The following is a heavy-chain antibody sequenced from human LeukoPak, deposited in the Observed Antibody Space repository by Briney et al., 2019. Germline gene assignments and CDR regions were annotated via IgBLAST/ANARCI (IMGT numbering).Heavy chain of an antibody. CDR1: GGSISSGDYY. J-gene: IGHJ3*01. CDR3: ARERPIDCTSTSCYFVSDL. CDR2: IYYTGNK. V-gene: IGHV4-30-4*01. Sequence: SETLSLTCSVSGGSISSGDYYWSWIRQPPGKGLEWIGCIYYTGNKYYNPSLKRRITISLDTSKNQLSLSLTSVTAADTAVYHCARERPIDCTSTSCYFVSDLWGQGTMVTVSS. D-gene: IGHD2-2*01.